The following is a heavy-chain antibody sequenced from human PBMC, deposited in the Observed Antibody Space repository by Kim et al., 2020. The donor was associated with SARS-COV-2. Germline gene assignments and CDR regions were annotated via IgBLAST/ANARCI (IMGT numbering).Heavy chain of an antibody. V-gene: IGHV3-23*01. J-gene: IGHJ4*01. Sequence: GGSLRLSCEVSGFTFLNHDMNWVRQAPGRGLEWVSGISGSGVGTYYADPVKGRFTISKDFSKNMLYMDMDDLRVEDTAMYYCARRESSAWSHLDHWGDGALVTASS. CDR3: ARRESSAWSHLDH. D-gene: IGHD6-13*01. CDR1: GFTFLNHD. CDR2: ISGSGVGT.